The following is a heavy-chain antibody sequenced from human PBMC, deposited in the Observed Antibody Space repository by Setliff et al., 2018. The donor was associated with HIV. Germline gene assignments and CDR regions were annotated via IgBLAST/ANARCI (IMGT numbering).Heavy chain of an antibody. J-gene: IGHJ6*03. Sequence: ASVKVSCKASGYTFTSYYMHWVRQAPGQGLEWMGIINPSGGTISYAQKFQGRVTMTGDTSTNTVYMELSSLRSEDTAVYYCARDGYYNSWSGYGFYYYYMDVWGKGTTVTVSS. CDR2: INPSGGTI. D-gene: IGHD3-3*01. CDR1: GYTFTSYY. V-gene: IGHV1-46*01. CDR3: ARDGYYNSWSGYGFYYYYMDV.